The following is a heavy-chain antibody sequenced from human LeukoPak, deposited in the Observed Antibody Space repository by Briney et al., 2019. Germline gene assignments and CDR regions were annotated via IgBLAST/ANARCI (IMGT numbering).Heavy chain of an antibody. D-gene: IGHD2-2*01. V-gene: IGHV4-34*01. Sequence: SETLSLTCAVYGGSFSGYYWSWIRQPPGKGPEWIGEINHSGSTNYNPSLKSRVTISVDTSKNQFSLKLSSVTAADTAVYYCARVEYCSSTSCSAGQGYYYGMDVWGQGTTVTVSS. CDR2: INHSGST. J-gene: IGHJ6*02. CDR1: GGSFSGYY. CDR3: ARVEYCSSTSCSAGQGYYYGMDV.